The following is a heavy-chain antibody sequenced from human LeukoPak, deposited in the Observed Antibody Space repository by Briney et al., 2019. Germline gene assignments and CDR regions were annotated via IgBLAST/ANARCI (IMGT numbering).Heavy chain of an antibody. CDR2: IYYSGST. CDR3: ARDFGNNWFDP. Sequence: SETLSLTCTVSGGSISSGGYYWSWIRQHPGTGLEWIGYIYYSGSTYYNPSLKSRVTISVDTSKNQFSLKLSSVTAADTAVYYCARDFGNNWFDPWGQGTLVTVSS. D-gene: IGHD3-16*01. V-gene: IGHV4-31*03. J-gene: IGHJ5*02. CDR1: GGSISSGGYY.